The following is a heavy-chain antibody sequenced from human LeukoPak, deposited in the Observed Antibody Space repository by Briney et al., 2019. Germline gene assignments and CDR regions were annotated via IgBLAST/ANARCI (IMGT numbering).Heavy chain of an antibody. Sequence: GASVKVSCKASGYTFTSYAMNWVRQAPGQGLEWMGWINTNTGNPTYAQGFTGRFVFSLDTSVSTAYLQISSLKAEDTAVYYCARGPPGITIFGVVINPRYYYYYYYMDVWGKGTTVTVSS. CDR3: ARGPPGITIFGVVINPRYYYYYYYMDV. CDR1: GYTFTSYA. CDR2: INTNTGNP. J-gene: IGHJ6*03. D-gene: IGHD3-3*01. V-gene: IGHV7-4-1*02.